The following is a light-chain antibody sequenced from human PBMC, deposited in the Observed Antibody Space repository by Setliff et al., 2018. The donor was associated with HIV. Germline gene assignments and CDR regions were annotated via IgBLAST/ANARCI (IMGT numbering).Light chain of an antibody. CDR1: SSDVGGYNY. CDR3: SSYTSTTLYV. J-gene: IGLJ1*01. V-gene: IGLV2-14*01. Sequence: QSALTQPASVSGSPGQSITIPCTGTSSDVGGYNYVSWYQQHPGKAPKLMIYEVSNRPSGVSNRFSGSKSGNTASLTISGLQAEDEADYYCSSYTSTTLYVFGTGTKV. CDR2: EVS.